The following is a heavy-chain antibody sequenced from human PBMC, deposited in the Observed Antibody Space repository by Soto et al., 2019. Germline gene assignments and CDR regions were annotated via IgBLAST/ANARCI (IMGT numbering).Heavy chain of an antibody. CDR3: ARGGRITIFGVVIIRGYGMDV. CDR1: GDSVSSNSAA. Sequence: PSQTLSLTCAISGDSVSSNSAAWNWIRQSPSRGLEWLGRTYYRSKWYNDYAVSVKSRITINPDTSKSQFSLKLSSVTAADTAVYYCARGGRITIFGVVIIRGYGMDVWGQGTTVTVSS. D-gene: IGHD3-3*01. CDR2: TYYRSKWYN. J-gene: IGHJ6*02. V-gene: IGHV6-1*01.